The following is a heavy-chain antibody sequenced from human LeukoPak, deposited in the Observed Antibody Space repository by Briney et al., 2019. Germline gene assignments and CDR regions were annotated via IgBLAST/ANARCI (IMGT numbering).Heavy chain of an antibody. CDR1: GFTFSDYY. CDR3: AKGAGPAVPDPPDY. Sequence: GGSLRLSCAASGFTFSDYYVSWIRQAPGKGLEWVSYISSSGSTIYYADSVKGRFTISRDNAKNSLYLQMNSLRAEDTALYYCAKGAGPAVPDPPDYWGQGTLVTVSS. CDR2: ISSSGSTI. D-gene: IGHD6-25*01. J-gene: IGHJ4*02. V-gene: IGHV3-11*01.